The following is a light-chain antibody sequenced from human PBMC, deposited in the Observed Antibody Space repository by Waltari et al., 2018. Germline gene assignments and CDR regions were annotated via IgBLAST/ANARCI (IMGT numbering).Light chain of an antibody. CDR3: QQYYSTPQT. CDR2: WAS. Sequence: DIVMTQTPDPLPVSVRERATINCKSSQSVLYSYNNKNYLAWYQQKPGQPPKLLICWASTRESGVPDRFSGSGSGTDVTLTISSLQAEDVAVYYCQQYYSTPQTFGQGTKVEIK. V-gene: IGKV4-1*01. J-gene: IGKJ1*01. CDR1: QSVLYSYNNKNY.